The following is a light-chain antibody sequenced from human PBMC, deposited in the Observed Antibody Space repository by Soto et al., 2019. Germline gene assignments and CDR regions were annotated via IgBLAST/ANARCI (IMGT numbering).Light chain of an antibody. J-gene: IGKJ1*01. V-gene: IGKV3-15*01. CDR1: QSVSSN. CDR3: QQYNIPKT. Sequence: EIVMTQSPATLSVSPGERATLSCRASQSVSSNLAWYQQKPGQAPRLLIYGASTRATGIPARFSGSGSGTEFTLTISSLQSEDFAVYYCQQYNIPKTFGQGTKVEIK. CDR2: GAS.